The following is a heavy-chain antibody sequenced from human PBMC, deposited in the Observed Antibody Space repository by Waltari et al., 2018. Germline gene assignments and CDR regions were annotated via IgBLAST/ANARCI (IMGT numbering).Heavy chain of an antibody. CDR2: IYYSGST. Sequence: QVQLQESGPGLVKPSETLSLTCTVSGGSISSYYWSWIRQPPGKGLEWIGYIYYSGSTNYNPSLKSRVTISVDTSKNQFSLKLSSVTAADTAVYYCARASSGRDAFDIWGQGTMVIVSS. CDR1: GGSISSYY. D-gene: IGHD6-19*01. CDR3: ARASSGRDAFDI. J-gene: IGHJ3*02. V-gene: IGHV4-59*01.